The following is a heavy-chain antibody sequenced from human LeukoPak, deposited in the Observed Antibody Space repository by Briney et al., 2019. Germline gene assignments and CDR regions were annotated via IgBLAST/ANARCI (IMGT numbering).Heavy chain of an antibody. CDR2: IFSSGST. V-gene: IGHV4-31*03. Sequence: PSQTLSLTGTVSGGSVSSGAYYWSSIRQFPGKGLEWIGYIFSSGSTSYNPSLRSRVTVSFDTTKNQFSLNLISVSAADTAVYFCAREAWAGTTSGWFDPWGQGILVTVSS. J-gene: IGHJ5*02. CDR1: GGSVSSGAYY. D-gene: IGHD1-7*01. CDR3: AREAWAGTTSGWFDP.